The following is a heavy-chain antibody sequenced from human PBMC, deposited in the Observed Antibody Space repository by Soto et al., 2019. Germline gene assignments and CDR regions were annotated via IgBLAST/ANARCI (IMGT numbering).Heavy chain of an antibody. Sequence: RGSLRLSCAAYGLTFSSYEMNWVRQAPGKGLEWVSYISLSGSTIYYADSVKGRVTISRDNAKNSLYLQMNSLRAEDTAVYYWARAGRIRRPDWYLDRWGGGILV. CDR2: ISLSGSTI. CDR3: ARAGRIRRPDWYLDR. CDR1: GLTFSSYE. V-gene: IGHV3-48*03. J-gene: IGHJ2*01. D-gene: IGHD1-1*01.